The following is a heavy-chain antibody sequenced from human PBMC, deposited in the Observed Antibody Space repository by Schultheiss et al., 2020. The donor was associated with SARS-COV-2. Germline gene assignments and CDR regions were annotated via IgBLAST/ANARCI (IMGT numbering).Heavy chain of an antibody. V-gene: IGHV4-59*01. J-gene: IGHJ4*02. D-gene: IGHD3-10*01. Sequence: SQTLSLTCTVSGSAISGYFWTWIRQHPGKGLEQVGNIYYTGITKYSPSLKSRITISVDKSKKQFSLRLGSVTAADTAVYYCARAARVEQLFSVRGGHLDYWGRGTPVTVAS. CDR2: IYYTGIT. CDR1: GSAISGYF. CDR3: ARAARVEQLFSVRGGHLDY.